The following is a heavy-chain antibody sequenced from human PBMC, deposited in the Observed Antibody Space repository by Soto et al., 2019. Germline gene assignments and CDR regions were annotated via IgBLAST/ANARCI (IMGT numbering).Heavy chain of an antibody. J-gene: IGHJ4*02. CDR3: ARQLAYCGGDCYTEPIDY. V-gene: IGHV1-2*02. CDR2: INPNSGGT. Sequence: QAQLVQSGAEVKKPGASVKVSCKASGYTFTNYYVHWVRQAPGQGLEWMGWINPNSGGTNYAQHFQGRVTMTRDTSISTGYMELSRLRSDDTAVYYWARQLAYCGGDCYTEPIDYWGQGTLVTVSS. D-gene: IGHD2-21*02. CDR1: GYTFTNYY.